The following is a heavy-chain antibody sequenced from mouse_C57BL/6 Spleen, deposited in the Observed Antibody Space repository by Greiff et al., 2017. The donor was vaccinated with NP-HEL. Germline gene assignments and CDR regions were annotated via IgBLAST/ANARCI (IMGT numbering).Heavy chain of an antibody. V-gene: IGHV1-81*01. CDR1: GYTFTSYG. J-gene: IGHJ3*01. D-gene: IGHD2-5*01. Sequence: QVQLKQSGAELARPGASVKLSCKASGYTFTSYGISWVKQRTGQGLEWIGEIYPRSGNTYYNEKFKGKATLTADKSSSTAYMELRSLTSEDSAVYFCAGSNYAYWGQGTLVTVSA. CDR2: IYPRSGNT. CDR3: AGSNYAY.